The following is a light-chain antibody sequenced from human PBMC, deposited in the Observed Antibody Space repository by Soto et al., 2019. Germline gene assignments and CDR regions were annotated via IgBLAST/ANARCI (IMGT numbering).Light chain of an antibody. J-gene: IGLJ3*02. CDR2: EVT. CDR3: ATWDVTLNIWV. CDR1: SSDVGTYNY. V-gene: IGLV2-14*01. Sequence: QSVLTQPASVSGSPGQSITISCTGTSSDVGTYNYVSWYQHHPGKAPKLMLYEVTNRPSGVSNRFSGSKSGTSASLAISGLQSEDEADYYCATWDVTLNIWVFGGGTKVTVL.